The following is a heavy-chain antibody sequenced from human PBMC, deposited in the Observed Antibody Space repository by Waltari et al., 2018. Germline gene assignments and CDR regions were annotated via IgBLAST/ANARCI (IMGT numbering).Heavy chain of an antibody. D-gene: IGHD6-13*01. CDR1: GFNFRYTW. V-gene: IGHV3-15*01. Sequence: EVQLVESGGGLAKPGGSFRLSCAASGFNFRYTWTSWVRQDPGKGLEWVGRIKSENDGGTTEYAASVKGRFTISRDDSRNTLYLQMNSLGTEDTAIYYCIAESTIWYVFYFDYWGQGSLITVSS. CDR3: IAESTIWYVFYFDY. J-gene: IGHJ4*02. CDR2: IKSENDGGTT.